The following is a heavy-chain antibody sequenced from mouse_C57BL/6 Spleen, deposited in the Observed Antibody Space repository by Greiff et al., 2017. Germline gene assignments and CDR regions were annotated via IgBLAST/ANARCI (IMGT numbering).Heavy chain of an antibody. CDR3: ARDSYYEAWFAY. J-gene: IGHJ3*01. CDR1: GYSFTGYF. Sequence: EVQLQQSGPELVKPGDSVKISCKASGYSFTGYFMNWVMQSHGKSLEWIGRINPYNGDTFYNQKFKGKATLTVEKSSSTVHLELRSLTSDDSAVYYCARDSYYEAWFAYWGQGTLVTVSA. D-gene: IGHD2-12*01. CDR2: INPYNGDT. V-gene: IGHV1-20*01.